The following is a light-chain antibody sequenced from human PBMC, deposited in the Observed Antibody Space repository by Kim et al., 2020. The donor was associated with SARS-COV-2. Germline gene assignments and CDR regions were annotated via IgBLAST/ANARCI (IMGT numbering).Light chain of an antibody. CDR2: DDS. Sequence: GKTAMISCGGNNIGSKSVPCYQQKPGQAPVLVVYDDSDRPSGIPERFSGSNSGNTATLAISRVEAGDEADYYCQVWDSSSDHPGVVFGGGTQLTVL. CDR1: NIGSKS. J-gene: IGLJ2*01. V-gene: IGLV3-21*03. CDR3: QVWDSSSDHPGVV.